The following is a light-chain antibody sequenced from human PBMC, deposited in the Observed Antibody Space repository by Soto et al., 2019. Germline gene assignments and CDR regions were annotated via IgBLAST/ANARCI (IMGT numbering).Light chain of an antibody. Sequence: DIHMTQSPSTQSASVGDRITITCRASQDINIWLARYQQRPGKAPKVLISRASRLETGVPSRFSGSGSGTEFTLTINSLQPDDFAIYFCQQYIAYTWAIGPGTKVDIK. J-gene: IGKJ3*01. CDR2: RAS. CDR1: QDINIW. CDR3: QQYIAYTWA. V-gene: IGKV1-5*03.